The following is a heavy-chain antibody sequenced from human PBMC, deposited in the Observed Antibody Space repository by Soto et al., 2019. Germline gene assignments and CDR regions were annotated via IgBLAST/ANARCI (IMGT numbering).Heavy chain of an antibody. Sequence: SLRLSCAASGFTFDDYGMSWARQAPGKGLEWVSNIKQDGGDKGYADSVKGRFTISRDNAKNSLYLQMNSLRAEDTAVYYCARDLPVRGDVWGQGTTVTVSS. V-gene: IGHV3-7*01. CDR3: ARDLPVRGDV. CDR1: GFTFDDYG. CDR2: IKQDGGDK. D-gene: IGHD3-10*01. J-gene: IGHJ6*02.